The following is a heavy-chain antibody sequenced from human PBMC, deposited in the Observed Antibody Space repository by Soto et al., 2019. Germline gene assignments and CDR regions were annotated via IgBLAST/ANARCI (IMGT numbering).Heavy chain of an antibody. V-gene: IGHV3-21*01. CDR1: GFTFRTYY. Sequence: SLRLSCAASGFTFRTYYIIWVRQAPGKGLEWVSSISAGSSNIYYAPSVKGRFTISRDNAKNSLYLQINSLRAEDTAVYYCARQYPSSSRHFDHWGQGTLVTVSS. D-gene: IGHD6-6*01. CDR3: ARQYPSSSRHFDH. CDR2: ISAGSSNI. J-gene: IGHJ4*02.